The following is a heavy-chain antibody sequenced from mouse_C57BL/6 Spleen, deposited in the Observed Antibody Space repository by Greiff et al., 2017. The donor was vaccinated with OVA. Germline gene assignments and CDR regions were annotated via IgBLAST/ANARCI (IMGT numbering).Heavy chain of an antibody. CDR3: ARNHYSNYLYYFDY. D-gene: IGHD2-5*01. CDR1: GYAFSSSW. J-gene: IGHJ2*01. Sequence: VQLQQSGPELVKPGASVKISCKASGYAFSSSWMNWVKQRPGKGLEWIGRIYPGDGDTNYNGKFKGKATLTADTSSSTAYMQLSSLTSEDSAVYFGARNHYSNYLYYFDYWGQGTTLTVSS. CDR2: IYPGDGDT. V-gene: IGHV1-82*01.